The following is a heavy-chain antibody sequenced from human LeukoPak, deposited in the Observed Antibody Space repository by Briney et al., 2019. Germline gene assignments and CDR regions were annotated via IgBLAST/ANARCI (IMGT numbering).Heavy chain of an antibody. Sequence: HPGGSLRLSCAASGLTFSDFWMHWVRQPPGKGLVWVALVKGDGRTTIYADSVKGRFTISRDNAKNTLYLQMNSLRADDSGVYYCATGPSYGYDYWGQGVLVTVSS. D-gene: IGHD5-18*01. CDR2: VKGDGRTT. CDR3: ATGPSYGYDY. J-gene: IGHJ4*02. V-gene: IGHV3-74*01. CDR1: GLTFSDFW.